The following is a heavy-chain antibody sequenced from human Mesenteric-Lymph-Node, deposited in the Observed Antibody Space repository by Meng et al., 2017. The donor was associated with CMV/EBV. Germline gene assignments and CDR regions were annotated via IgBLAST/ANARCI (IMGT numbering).Heavy chain of an antibody. Sequence: GESLKISCAASGFTFSSYAMSWVRQAPGKGLEWVSYISGSGGTTSYADSVKGRFTISRDNSKNTLYLQMNSLRAEDTAVYYCARGLQQLVPIYYYYGMDVWGQGTTVTVSS. CDR3: ARGLQQLVPIYYYYGMDV. CDR1: GFTFSSYA. CDR2: ISGSGGTT. J-gene: IGHJ6*02. V-gene: IGHV3-23*01. D-gene: IGHD6-13*01.